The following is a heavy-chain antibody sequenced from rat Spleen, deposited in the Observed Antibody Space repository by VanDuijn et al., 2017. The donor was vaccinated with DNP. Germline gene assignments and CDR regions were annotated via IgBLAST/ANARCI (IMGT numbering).Heavy chain of an antibody. J-gene: IGHJ2*01. D-gene: IGHD1-11*01. Sequence: EVQLVESGGDLVQPGRSLKLSCAASGFTFSDYSMAWVRQAPKKGLEWVATIVYDGSGTYYGDSVTGRFTISRDNAENTVYLQMNSLRSEDTATYVCAKDRHAQTTAPSVSCTPYSESYYW. V-gene: IGHV5-7*01. CDR1: GFTFSDYS. CDR2: IVYDGSGT. CDR3: AKDRHAQTTAPSVSCTPYSESYY.